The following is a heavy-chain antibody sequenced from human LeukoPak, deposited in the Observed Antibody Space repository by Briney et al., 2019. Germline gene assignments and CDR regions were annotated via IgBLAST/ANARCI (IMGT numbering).Heavy chain of an antibody. J-gene: IGHJ4*02. CDR2: MNPNSGNT. CDR3: AASSFSSSWYYFDY. D-gene: IGHD6-13*01. Sequence: ASVKVSCKASGYTFTSYDINWVRQATGQGLEWMGWMNPNSGNTGYAQKFQGRVTITRNTSISTAYMELSSLRSEDTAVYYCAASSFSSSWYYFDYWGQGTLVTVSS. CDR1: GYTFTSYD. V-gene: IGHV1-8*03.